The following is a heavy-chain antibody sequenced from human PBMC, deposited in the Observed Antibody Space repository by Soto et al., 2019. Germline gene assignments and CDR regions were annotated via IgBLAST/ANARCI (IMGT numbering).Heavy chain of an antibody. J-gene: IGHJ4*02. CDR2: IYYSGST. CDR3: ARVTLYDYIWGSYRYYFDY. CDR1: GGSISSYY. V-gene: IGHV4-59*01. D-gene: IGHD3-16*02. Sequence: SETLSLTCTVSGGSISSYYWSWIRQPPGKGLEWIGYIYYSGSTNYNPSLKSRVTISVDTSKNQFSLKLSSVTAADTAVYYCARVTLYDYIWGSYRYYFDYWGQGTLVTV.